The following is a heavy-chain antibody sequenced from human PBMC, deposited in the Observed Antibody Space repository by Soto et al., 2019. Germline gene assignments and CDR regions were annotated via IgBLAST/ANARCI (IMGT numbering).Heavy chain of an antibody. V-gene: IGHV1-46*01. D-gene: IGHD3-10*01. J-gene: IGHJ6*02. CDR3: ARGRITMVRGVSAWMDV. Sequence: ASVKVSCKASGYTFTSYYMHWVRQAPGQGLEWMGIINPSGGSTSYAQKFQGRVTISVDTSKNQFSLKLSSVTAADTAVYYCARGRITMVRGVSAWMDVWGQGTTVTVSS. CDR2: INPSGGST. CDR1: GYTFTSYY.